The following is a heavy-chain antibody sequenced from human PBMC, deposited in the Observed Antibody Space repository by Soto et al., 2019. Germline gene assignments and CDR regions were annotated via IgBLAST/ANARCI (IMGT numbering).Heavy chain of an antibody. CDR1: GYTFTSNY. Sequence: QVQLGQSGAEVKKPGASVKVSCKASGYTFTSNYMHWVRQAPGQGLEWMGIINPSGGSTSYAQKFQGRVTMTRDTSTSTVYMELSSLRSEDTAVYYCATPRVDIVATARGDAFDIWGQGTMVTVSS. J-gene: IGHJ3*02. CDR3: ATPRVDIVATARGDAFDI. CDR2: INPSGGST. V-gene: IGHV1-46*03. D-gene: IGHD5-12*01.